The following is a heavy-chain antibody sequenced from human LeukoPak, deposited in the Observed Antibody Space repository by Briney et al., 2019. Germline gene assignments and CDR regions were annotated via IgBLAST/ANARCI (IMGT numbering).Heavy chain of an antibody. CDR1: GFTFSNYW. V-gene: IGHV3-7*01. CDR3: ASGRQLGY. J-gene: IGHJ4*02. Sequence: HTGGSLRLSCAASGFTFSNYWMSWVRQAPGKGLEWVANTKEDGSEKYYVDSVKGRFTISRDNARNSLYLQMNSLRAEDTAVYYCASGRQLGYWGQGTLVTVSS. CDR2: TKEDGSEK. D-gene: IGHD6-13*01.